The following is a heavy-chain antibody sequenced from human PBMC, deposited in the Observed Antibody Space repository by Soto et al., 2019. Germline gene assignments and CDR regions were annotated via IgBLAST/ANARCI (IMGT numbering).Heavy chain of an antibody. CDR2: ISYDGSNK. CDR1: GFTFSSYA. J-gene: IGHJ4*02. CDR3: ARDMGGVYCSSTSCSAPLDY. D-gene: IGHD2-2*01. Sequence: QVQLVESGGGVVQPGRSLRLSCAASGFTFSSYAMHWVRQAPGKGLEWVAVISYDGSNKYYADSVKGRFTISRDNSKNTLYLQMNSLRAEDTAVYYCARDMGGVYCSSTSCSAPLDYWGQGTLVTVSS. V-gene: IGHV3-30-3*01.